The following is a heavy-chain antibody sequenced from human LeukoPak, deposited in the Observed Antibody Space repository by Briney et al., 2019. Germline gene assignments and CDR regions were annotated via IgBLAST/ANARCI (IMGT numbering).Heavy chain of an antibody. CDR2: INHSGST. D-gene: IGHD6-19*01. CDR3: ARQYSSGWYGV. J-gene: IGHJ4*02. CDR1: GGSFSGYY. Sequence: SETLSLTCAVYGGSFSGYYWSWIRQPPGKGLEWIGEINHSGSTNYNPSLKSRVTISVDTSKNQFSLKLSSVTAADTAVYYCARQYSSGWYGVWGQGTLVTVSS. V-gene: IGHV4-34*01.